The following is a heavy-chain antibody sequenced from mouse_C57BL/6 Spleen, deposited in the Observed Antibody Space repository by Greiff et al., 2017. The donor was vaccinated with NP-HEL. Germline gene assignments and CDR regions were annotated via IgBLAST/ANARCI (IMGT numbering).Heavy chain of an antibody. CDR1: GYTFTSYW. CDR2: IDPNSCGT. CDR3: ARGVSSDYYGSNYYAMDY. J-gene: IGHJ4*01. D-gene: IGHD1-1*01. V-gene: IGHV1-72*01. Sequence: QVQLQQPGAELVKPGASVKLSCKASGYTFTSYWMPWVKQRPGRGLEWIGRIDPNSCGTKYNEKFKSKVTLTVDKHSSTAYMQLSRLTSDDSAVYYCARGVSSDYYGSNYYAMDYWGPGPSVTVSS.